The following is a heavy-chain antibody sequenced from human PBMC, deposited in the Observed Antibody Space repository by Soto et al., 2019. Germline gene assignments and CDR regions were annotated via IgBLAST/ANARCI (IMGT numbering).Heavy chain of an antibody. D-gene: IGHD3-10*01. CDR2: LYSSGST. J-gene: IGHJ6*02. CDR3: PRRPRVWVGEVGYYYYYGMEV. Sequence: SETLSLTCCASGGSISSSSYYCGWIPQPPGKGLEWLGRLYSSGSTYYNPSLKSRVTICVDASKKRLSLKLSPVTAADTAVYYCPRRPRVWVGEVGYYYYYGMEVWGQG. V-gene: IGHV4-39*01. CDR1: GGSISSSSYY.